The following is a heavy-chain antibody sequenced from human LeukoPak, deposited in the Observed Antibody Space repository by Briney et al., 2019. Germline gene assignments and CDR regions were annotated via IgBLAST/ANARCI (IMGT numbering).Heavy chain of an antibody. Sequence: SETLSLTCTVSGGSISSSSYYWGWIRQPPGKGLEWIGNTYYTGSTYYNPSLKSLVSISVDTSKNQFSLRLTSVTAADTAVYYCARQTGSGLFILPGGQGTLVTVSS. D-gene: IGHD3/OR15-3a*01. CDR2: TYYTGST. V-gene: IGHV4-39*01. CDR3: ARQTGSGLFILP. J-gene: IGHJ4*02. CDR1: GGSISSSSYY.